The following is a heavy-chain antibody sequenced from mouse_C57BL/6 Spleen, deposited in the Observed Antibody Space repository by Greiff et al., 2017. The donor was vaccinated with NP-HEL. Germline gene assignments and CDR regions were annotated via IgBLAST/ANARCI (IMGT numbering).Heavy chain of an antibody. CDR3: ASGGNYYGSSSFAY. CDR1: GFSLTSYG. D-gene: IGHD1-1*01. Sequence: VKLVESGPGLVAPSQSLSITCTVSGFSLTSYGVDWVRQSPGKGLEWLGVIWGVGSTNYNSALKSRLSISKDNSKSQVFLKMNSLQTDDTAMYYCASGGNYYGSSSFAYWGQGTLVTVSA. CDR2: IWGVGST. V-gene: IGHV2-6*01. J-gene: IGHJ3*01.